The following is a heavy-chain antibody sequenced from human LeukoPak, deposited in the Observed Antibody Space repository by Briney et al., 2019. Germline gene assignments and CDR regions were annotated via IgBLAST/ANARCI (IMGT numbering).Heavy chain of an antibody. CDR3: ARGTMVRGVIGFDY. Sequence: GGSLRLSCAGSGFIVSSNYMSWVRQAAGKGLEWVSYISSSGSTIYYADSVKGRFTISRDNAKNSLYLQMNSLRAEDTAVYYCARGTMVRGVIGFDYWGQGTLVTVSS. J-gene: IGHJ4*02. CDR2: ISSSGSTI. CDR1: GFIVSSNY. D-gene: IGHD3-10*01. V-gene: IGHV3-11*01.